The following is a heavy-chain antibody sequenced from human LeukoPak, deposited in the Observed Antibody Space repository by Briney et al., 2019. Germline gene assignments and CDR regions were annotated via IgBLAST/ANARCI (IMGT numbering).Heavy chain of an antibody. CDR1: GFTFSSYA. Sequence: GGSLRLSCAASGFTFSSYAMSWVRQAPGKGLEWVSAISGSGGSTYYADSVKGRFTISGDNSKNTLYLQMNSLRAEDTAVYYCAKPFRYYYDSSGYYTMSAFDIWGQGTMVTVSS. CDR3: AKPFRYYYDSSGYYTMSAFDI. V-gene: IGHV3-23*01. CDR2: ISGSGGST. D-gene: IGHD3-22*01. J-gene: IGHJ3*02.